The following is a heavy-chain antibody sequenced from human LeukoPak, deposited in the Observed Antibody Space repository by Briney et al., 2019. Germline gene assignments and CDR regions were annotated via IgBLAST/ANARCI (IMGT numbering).Heavy chain of an antibody. D-gene: IGHD2-2*02. V-gene: IGHV5-51*01. CDR2: IYPGDSHT. CDR3: ARGPYAYTSSATSGSYNWFDP. Sequence: GESLKISCKGSGYSFPNYWIGWVRQMPGKGLEWMGIIYPGDSHTRYSPSFQDQVTISVDKSISTAYLQWSSLKASDTAMYYCARGPYAYTSSATSGSYNWFDPWGQGSLVTVSS. CDR1: GYSFPNYW. J-gene: IGHJ5*02.